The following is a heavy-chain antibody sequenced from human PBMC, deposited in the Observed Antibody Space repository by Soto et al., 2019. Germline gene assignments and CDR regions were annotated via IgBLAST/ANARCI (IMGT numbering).Heavy chain of an antibody. J-gene: IGHJ5*02. CDR1: GFTFSSYW. CDR2: IKQDGSEK. CDR3: ARAVRGVTMFDP. D-gene: IGHD3-10*01. Sequence: EVQLVESGGGLVQPGGSLRLSCAASGFTFSSYWMSWVRQAPGKGLEWVANIKQDGSEKYYVDSVKGRFTISRDNAKNTLYQQMNSLRAEDTAVYYCARAVRGVTMFDPWGQGTLVTVSS. V-gene: IGHV3-7*01.